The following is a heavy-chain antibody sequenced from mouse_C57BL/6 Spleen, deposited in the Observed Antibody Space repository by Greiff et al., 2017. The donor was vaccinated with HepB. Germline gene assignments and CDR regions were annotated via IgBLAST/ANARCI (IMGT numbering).Heavy chain of an antibody. Sequence: QVQLQQSGAELMKPGASVKLSCKATGYTFTGYWIEWVKQRPGHGLEWIGEILPGSGSTNYNEKFKGKATFTADTSSNTAYMQLSSLTTEDSAIYYCARSPITTVVEGYYAMDYWGQGTSVTVSS. CDR1: GYTFTGYW. CDR2: ILPGSGST. CDR3: ARSPITTVVEGYYAMDY. V-gene: IGHV1-9*01. J-gene: IGHJ4*01. D-gene: IGHD1-1*01.